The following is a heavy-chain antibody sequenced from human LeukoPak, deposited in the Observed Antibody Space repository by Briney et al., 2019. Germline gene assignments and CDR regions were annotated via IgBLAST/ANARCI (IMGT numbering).Heavy chain of an antibody. J-gene: IGHJ4*02. CDR2: ISAYNGNT. CDR3: ARPQEEDGYNYNWAFDY. D-gene: IGHD5-24*01. V-gene: IGHV1-18*01. CDR1: GYTFTSYG. Sequence: ASVKVSCKACGYTFTSYGINWVRQAPGQGLEWMGRISAYNGNTNYAQELQGRVTMTTDTSTTTAYMELRSLRSDDTAVYYCARPQEEDGYNYNWAFDYWGQGTLVTVSS.